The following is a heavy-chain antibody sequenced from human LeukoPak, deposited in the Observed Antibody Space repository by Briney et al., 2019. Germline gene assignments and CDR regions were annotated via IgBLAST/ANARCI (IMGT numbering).Heavy chain of an antibody. Sequence: SETLSLTCAVYGGSFSGYYWSWIRQPPGKGLEWIGEINHSGSTNYNPSLKSRVTISVDTSKNQFSLKPSSVTAADTAVYYCARWGLGYCSGGSCYSRKYFQHWGQGTLVTVSS. J-gene: IGHJ1*01. CDR1: GGSFSGYY. CDR3: ARWGLGYCSGGSCYSRKYFQH. D-gene: IGHD2-15*01. V-gene: IGHV4-34*01. CDR2: INHSGST.